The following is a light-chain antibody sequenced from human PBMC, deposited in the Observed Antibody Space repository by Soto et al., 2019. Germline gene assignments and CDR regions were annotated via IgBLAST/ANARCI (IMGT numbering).Light chain of an antibody. CDR3: QQSDSTPRLT. V-gene: IGKV1-39*01. CDR2: AAS. CDR1: LSISSS. J-gene: IGKJ4*01. Sequence: DIQMTQAQSSLSAAVGDRVTITCRASLSISSSLNWYQQKPGKAPKLLIYAASSLQSGVPSRFSGSGSGTDFTLTISSLQPEHFATYYCQQSDSTPRLTFGGGTKVEL.